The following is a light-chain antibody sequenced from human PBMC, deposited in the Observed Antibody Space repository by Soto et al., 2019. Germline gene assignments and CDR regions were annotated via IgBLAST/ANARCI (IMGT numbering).Light chain of an antibody. Sequence: QSALTQPASVSGSPGQSITISCAGTRDDIGAYDYVSWYQQHPGNAPKLLVYEVTNRPSGVSDRFSGSKSGNTAYLTISGLQAEDEADYYCNSYTNSSAVVFGGGTKVTVL. CDR1: RDDIGAYDY. J-gene: IGLJ2*01. CDR2: EVT. CDR3: NSYTNSSAVV. V-gene: IGLV2-14*01.